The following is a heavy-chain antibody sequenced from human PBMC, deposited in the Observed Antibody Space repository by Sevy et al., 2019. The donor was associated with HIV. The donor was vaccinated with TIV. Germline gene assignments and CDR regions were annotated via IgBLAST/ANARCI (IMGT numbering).Heavy chain of an antibody. V-gene: IGHV5-51*01. D-gene: IGHD2-15*01. CDR1: GYSFPTYW. J-gene: IGHJ4*02. CDR3: ARRYCRGSTCYALGYDY. CDR2: IFPRDSDT. Sequence: GESLKISCKGSGYSFPTYWIGWVRQMPGKGLEWMGIIFPRDSDTKDSPSFQGQVTISADKSSNTAYLQLSSLKASDTAMYYCARRYCRGSTCYALGYDYWGQGTLVTVSS.